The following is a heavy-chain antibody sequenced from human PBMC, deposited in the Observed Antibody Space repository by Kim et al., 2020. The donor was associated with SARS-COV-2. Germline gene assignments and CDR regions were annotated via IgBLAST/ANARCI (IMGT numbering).Heavy chain of an antibody. CDR3: ATISVVAATILQFDP. Sequence: QKFKGRVTMTEDTSTNTAYMELSSLRSEDTAVYYCATISVVAATILQFDPWGQGTLVTVSS. D-gene: IGHD2-15*01. J-gene: IGHJ5*02. V-gene: IGHV1-24*01.